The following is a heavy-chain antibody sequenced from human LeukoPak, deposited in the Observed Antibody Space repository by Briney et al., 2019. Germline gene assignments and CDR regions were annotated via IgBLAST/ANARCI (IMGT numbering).Heavy chain of an antibody. J-gene: IGHJ6*03. CDR1: GFTFSSYW. V-gene: IGHV3-7*01. CDR3: ARDSGSYPYYYYYMDV. CDR2: IKQDGSEK. D-gene: IGHD1-26*01. Sequence: GGSLRLSCAASGFTFSSYWMSWVRQAPGKGPEWVANIKQDGSEKYYVDSVKGRFTISRDNAKNSLYLQMNSLRAEDTAVYYCARDSGSYPYYYYYMDVWGKGTTVTVSS.